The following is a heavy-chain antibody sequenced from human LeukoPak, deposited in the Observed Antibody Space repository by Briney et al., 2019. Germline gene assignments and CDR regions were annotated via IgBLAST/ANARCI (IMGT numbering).Heavy chain of an antibody. J-gene: IGHJ4*02. CDR2: IYYSWST. V-gene: IGHV4-61*05. CDR3: ARGTPSYDYVWGSYRPNLDY. Sequence: SETLSLTCTVSDGSISSSSYYWGWIRQPPGKGLEWIGYIYYSWSTNYNPSLKSRVTISVDTSKNQFSLKLSSVTAADTAVYYCARGTPSYDYVWGSYRPNLDYWGQGTLVTVSS. CDR1: DGSISSSSYY. D-gene: IGHD3-16*02.